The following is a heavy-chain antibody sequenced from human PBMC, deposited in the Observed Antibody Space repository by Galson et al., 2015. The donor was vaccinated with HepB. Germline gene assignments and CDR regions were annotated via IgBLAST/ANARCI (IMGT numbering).Heavy chain of an antibody. CDR2: ISSGGDSV. V-gene: IGHV3-21*04. J-gene: IGHJ4*02. CDR3: ARDHEPPDF. Sequence: SLRLSCAASGFNFSIYSMNWVRQAPGKGLEWVSYISSGGDSVFYSDSVKGRFTVSRDNAKNSLYLQMDSLSAEDAAVYFCARDHEPPDFWGQGTLVIVSS. CDR1: GFNFSIYS.